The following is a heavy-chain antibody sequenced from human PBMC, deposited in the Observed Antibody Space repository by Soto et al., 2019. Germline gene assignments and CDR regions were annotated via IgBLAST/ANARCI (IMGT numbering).Heavy chain of an antibody. V-gene: IGHV4-30-4*01. CDR3: ARDDGYYRLYDY. D-gene: IGHD3-3*01. Sequence: QVRLQESGPGLVKPSQTLSLTCTVSGGSISSGDYFWSWVRQPPGKGLEWIGYIYYTGSTSYNPSLKSRITMSVDTSKNQFSLKVSSVTAADTAVYFCARDDGYYRLYDYWGQGPLVTVSS. J-gene: IGHJ4*02. CDR1: GGSISSGDYF. CDR2: IYYTGST.